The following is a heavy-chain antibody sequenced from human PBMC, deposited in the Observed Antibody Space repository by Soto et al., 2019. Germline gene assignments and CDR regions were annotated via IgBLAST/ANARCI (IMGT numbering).Heavy chain of an antibody. Sequence: SETLSLTCAVSGGSISSGGYSWSWIRQPPGKGLECIGYIYHSVSTYYNPSLKSRVTISVDRSKNQFSLKLSSVTAADTAVYYCARGPPLGFWGQGTLVTVPQ. CDR2: IYHSVST. CDR3: ARGPPLGF. CDR1: GGSISSGGYS. J-gene: IGHJ4*02. V-gene: IGHV4-30-2*01.